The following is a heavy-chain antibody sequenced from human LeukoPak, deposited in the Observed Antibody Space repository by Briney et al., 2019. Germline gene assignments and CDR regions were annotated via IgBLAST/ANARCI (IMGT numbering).Heavy chain of an antibody. CDR3: ARVSSGVYFDY. Sequence: RSERLSLTCTVSGGSISSYYWSWIRQPPGKGLELIGYIYYSGSTNYNPSLKSRVTISVDTSKNQFSLKLSSVTAADTAVYYCARVSSGVYFDYWGQGTLVTVSS. V-gene: IGHV4-59*01. CDR2: IYYSGST. D-gene: IGHD3-22*01. J-gene: IGHJ4*02. CDR1: GGSISSYY.